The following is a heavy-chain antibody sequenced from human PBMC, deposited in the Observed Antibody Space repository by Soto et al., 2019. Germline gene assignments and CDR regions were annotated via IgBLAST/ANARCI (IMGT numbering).Heavy chain of an antibody. CDR1: GGSISSGGYY. CDR3: ARSSTSANYFDY. V-gene: IGHV4-31*03. Sequence: QVQLQESGPGLVKPSQTLSLTCTVSGGSISSGGYYWSWIRQHPGKGLEWIGYIYYSGSTYYNPSLKSRVTISVDTSKNQFSLKLTSVAAADTAVYYCARSSTSANYFDYWGQGTLVTVSS. CDR2: IYYSGST. D-gene: IGHD2-2*01. J-gene: IGHJ4*02.